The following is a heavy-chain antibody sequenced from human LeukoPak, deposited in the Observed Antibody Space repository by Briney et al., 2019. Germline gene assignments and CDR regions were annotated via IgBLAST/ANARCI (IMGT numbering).Heavy chain of an antibody. V-gene: IGHV4-4*02. J-gene: IGHJ4*02. Sequence: PSETLSLTCAVSGGSISSNNCWSWVRQSPGKGLEWSGEIYHSGSTNYNPSLKSRVTISVDKSKNQFSLKLSSVTAADTAVYYCARGEHIVVVTAGEYFFDYWGQGTLVTVSS. CDR2: IYHSGST. D-gene: IGHD2-21*02. CDR3: ARGEHIVVVTAGEYFFDY. CDR1: GGSISSNNC.